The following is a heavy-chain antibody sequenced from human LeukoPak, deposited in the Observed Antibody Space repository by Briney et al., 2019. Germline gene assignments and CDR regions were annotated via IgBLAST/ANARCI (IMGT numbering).Heavy chain of an antibody. D-gene: IGHD5-12*01. CDR2: ISSSSSYI. Sequence: GGSLRLSCAASGFTFSSYSMNWVRQAPGKGLEWVSSISSSSSYIYYADSVKGRFTISRDNSKNTLYLQMNSLRAEDTAVYYCAKDPFRELVAVSYYFDYWGQGTLVTVSS. V-gene: IGHV3-21*01. CDR3: AKDPFRELVAVSYYFDY. J-gene: IGHJ4*02. CDR1: GFTFSSYS.